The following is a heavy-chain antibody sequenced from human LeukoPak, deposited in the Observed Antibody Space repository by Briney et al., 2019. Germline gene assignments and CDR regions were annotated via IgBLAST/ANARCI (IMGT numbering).Heavy chain of an antibody. CDR2: ISVSGGST. J-gene: IGHJ4*02. Sequence: PGGSLRLSCAASGFTFTTYAMSWVRQAPGKGLEWVSSISVSGGSTYYAHSVKGRFTISRDNSNHTLYLQMNSLRAEDTAIYYCAPTGRFHKYWGQGTLVTVSS. CDR3: APTGRFHKY. CDR1: GFTFTTYA. V-gene: IGHV3-23*01. D-gene: IGHD1-14*01.